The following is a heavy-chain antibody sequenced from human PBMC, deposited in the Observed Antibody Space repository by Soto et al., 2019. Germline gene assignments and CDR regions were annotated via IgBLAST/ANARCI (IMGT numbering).Heavy chain of an antibody. CDR3: TVGVRFYGPDSLDM. V-gene: IGHV1-18*01. CDR2: ISVHNGDT. J-gene: IGHJ3*02. Sequence: GASVKVSCKASGYTFSSYGISWVRQAPGQGLGWMGWISVHNGDTNYAQKFQGRVTMTTDKSTSTAFMELRSLRSDDTALYYCTVGVRFYGPDSLDMWGQGTMVTVSS. D-gene: IGHD3-3*01. CDR1: GYTFSSYG.